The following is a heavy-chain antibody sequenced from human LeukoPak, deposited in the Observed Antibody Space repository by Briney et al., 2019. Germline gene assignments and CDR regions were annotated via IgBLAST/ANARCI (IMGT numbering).Heavy chain of an antibody. Sequence: GGSLRLSCVGSGFAFSSYAMNWVRQAPGQGLEWVSAINIGGSVTYYADSVKGRFTISRDKNTLYLQMNSLRVEDTAVYYCATRGPDSSGYHDSYWGQGALVTVSS. V-gene: IGHV3-23*01. CDR1: GFAFSSYA. CDR3: ATRGPDSSGYHDSY. CDR2: INIGGSVT. D-gene: IGHD3-22*01. J-gene: IGHJ4*02.